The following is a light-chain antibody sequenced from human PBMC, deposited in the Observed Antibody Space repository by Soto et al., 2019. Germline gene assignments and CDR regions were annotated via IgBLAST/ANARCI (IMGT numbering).Light chain of an antibody. J-gene: IGKJ4*01. CDR3: QQRSNWPLT. Sequence: ETVLTQSPATLSLSPGERATLSCRASQSVNRYLAWYQHKVGQAPRLLIYDASSRATGIPARFSGSGSGTDFSLTISSLEPEDFAVYYCQQRSNWPLTFGGGTKVDIK. CDR1: QSVNRY. V-gene: IGKV3-11*01. CDR2: DAS.